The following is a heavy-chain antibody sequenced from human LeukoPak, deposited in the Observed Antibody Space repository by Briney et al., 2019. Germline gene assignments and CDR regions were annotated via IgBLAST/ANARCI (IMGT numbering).Heavy chain of an antibody. CDR1: GYXFTSYW. CDR3: ARGTRSQLPYFDY. J-gene: IGHJ4*02. V-gene: IGHV5-51*01. CDR2: IYPGDSDT. D-gene: IGHD2-2*01. Sequence: GESLKISCKGSGYXFTSYWIGWVRQMPGKGLEWMGIIYPGDSDTRYSPSFQGQVTISADKSISTAYLQWSSLKASDTAMYYCARGTRSQLPYFDYWGQGTLVTVSS.